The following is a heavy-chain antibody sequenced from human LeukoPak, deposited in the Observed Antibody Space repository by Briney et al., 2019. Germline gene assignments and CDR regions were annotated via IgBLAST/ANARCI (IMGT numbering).Heavy chain of an antibody. J-gene: IGHJ3*02. Sequence: GGSLRLACAAAGFIFSNYAMSWVRQAEGKWLEWVSAISGSVGSTYRADSVKGRCTISRDNSKNTPYLQMNSLRADDTAVYYCAKDGVSGALDAFDIWGQGTMVTVSS. D-gene: IGHD6-25*01. CDR2: ISGSVGST. CDR3: AKDGVSGALDAFDI. V-gene: IGHV3-23*01. CDR1: GFIFSNYA.